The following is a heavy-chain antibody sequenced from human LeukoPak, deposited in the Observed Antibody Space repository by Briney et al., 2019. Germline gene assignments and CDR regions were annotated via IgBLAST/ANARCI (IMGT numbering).Heavy chain of an antibody. CDR3: ASIRTYYDILTDDY. J-gene: IGHJ4*02. CDR1: GGSISSNNW. V-gene: IGHV4-4*02. CDR2: IYHSGST. D-gene: IGHD3-9*01. Sequence: SGTLSLTCAVSGGSISSNNWWSWVRQPPGKGLEWIGEIYHSGSTNYNPSLKSRVTISVDKSKNQFSLKLSSVTAADTAVYYCASIRTYYDILTDDYWGQGTLVTVSS.